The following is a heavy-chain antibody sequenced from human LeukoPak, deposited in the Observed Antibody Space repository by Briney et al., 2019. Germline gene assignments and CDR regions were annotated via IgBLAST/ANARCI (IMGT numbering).Heavy chain of an antibody. Sequence: PGGSLRLSCAASGFTFSNYDMSWVRQAPGKGLEWVSVISGSGGSTFYADSVKGRFTISRDNSKNTLYLQMNSLRAEDTAVYYCAKEVGATGEAFDYWGQGTLVTVSS. V-gene: IGHV3-23*01. D-gene: IGHD1-26*01. CDR1: GFTFSNYD. J-gene: IGHJ4*02. CDR2: ISGSGGST. CDR3: AKEVGATGEAFDY.